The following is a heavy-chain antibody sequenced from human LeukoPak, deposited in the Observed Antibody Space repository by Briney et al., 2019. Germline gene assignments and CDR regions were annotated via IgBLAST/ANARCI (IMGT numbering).Heavy chain of an antibody. J-gene: IGHJ4*02. D-gene: IGHD3-10*01. CDR2: ISPYGTHT. CDR3: ARDLVYGSGSCGH. V-gene: IGHV3-74*01. Sequence: GGSLRLSCAASGFTFRSDWMNWVRQAPGKGLVWVSRISPYGTHTTYADSVKGRFTVSRDNAKNTLHLQMNSLRAEDTAVYYCARDLVYGSGSCGHWGQGTLVTVSS. CDR1: GFTFRSDW.